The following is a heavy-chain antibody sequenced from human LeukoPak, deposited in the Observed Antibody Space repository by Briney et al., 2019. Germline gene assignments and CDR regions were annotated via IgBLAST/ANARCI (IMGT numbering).Heavy chain of an antibody. Sequence: GGSLRLSCAASGFTFSDYYMNWIRQAPGKGLEWVSYISRGGSTTYYADSVKGHFTISRDNAKNSLYLQMNSLRVEDTAVYYCARDRYGDYAPGDYWGQGTLVTVSS. D-gene: IGHD4-17*01. V-gene: IGHV3-11*01. CDR3: ARDRYGDYAPGDY. J-gene: IGHJ4*02. CDR1: GFTFSDYY. CDR2: ISRGGSTT.